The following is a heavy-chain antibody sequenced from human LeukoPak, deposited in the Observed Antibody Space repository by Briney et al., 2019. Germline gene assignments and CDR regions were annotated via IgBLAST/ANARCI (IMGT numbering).Heavy chain of an antibody. CDR2: INTGNGNT. V-gene: IGHV1-3*04. D-gene: IGHD1-26*01. CDR3: ARDLGSGSSHY. CDR1: GYTFSSFA. J-gene: IGHJ4*02. Sequence: ASVKVSCKASGYTFSSFAIHWVRQAPGQRLEWMGWINTGNGNTRYSQKFQGRFTITRDTSASTAYMELSSLRSEDTAVYYCARDLGSGSSHYWGQGTLATVSS.